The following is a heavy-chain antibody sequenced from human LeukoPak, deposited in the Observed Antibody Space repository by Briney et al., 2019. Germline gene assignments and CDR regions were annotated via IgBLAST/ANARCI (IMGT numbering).Heavy chain of an antibody. CDR3: ARDYYDKEAFDI. D-gene: IGHD3-22*01. CDR2: IYYSGST. Sequence: SETLSLTCTVSGGSISSYYWSWIRQPPGKGLEWIGYIYYSGSTYYNPSLKSRVTISVDTSKNQFSLKLSSVTAADTAVYYCARDYYDKEAFDIWGQGTMVTVSS. J-gene: IGHJ3*02. CDR1: GGSISSYY. V-gene: IGHV4-59*01.